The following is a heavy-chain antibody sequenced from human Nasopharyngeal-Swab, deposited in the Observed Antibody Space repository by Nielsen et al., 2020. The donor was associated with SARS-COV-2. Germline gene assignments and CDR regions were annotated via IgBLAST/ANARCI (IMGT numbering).Heavy chain of an antibody. Sequence: GESLKISCAASGFTFSSYSMNWVRQAPGKGLEWVSSISSSSSCMYYADSVKGRFTISRDNAKNSVYLQMNSLRAEDTAVYYCVRDRLNGGGMDVWGQGTTVTVSS. CDR2: ISSSSSCM. CDR1: GFTFSSYS. J-gene: IGHJ6*02. D-gene: IGHD3-9*01. V-gene: IGHV3-21*01. CDR3: VRDRLNGGGMDV.